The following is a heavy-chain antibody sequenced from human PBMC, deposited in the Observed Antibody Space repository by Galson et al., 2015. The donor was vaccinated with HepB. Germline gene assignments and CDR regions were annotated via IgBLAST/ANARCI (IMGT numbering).Heavy chain of an antibody. CDR3: AKDWDPSTAVAGYYFDY. D-gene: IGHD6-19*01. V-gene: IGHV3-30*18. CDR2: ISYDGSNK. Sequence: SLRLSCAASGFTFSSYGMHWVRQAPGKGLEWVAVISYDGSNKYYADSVEGRFTISRDNSKNTLYLQMNSLRAEDTAVYYCAKDWDPSTAVAGYYFDYWGQGTLVTVSS. CDR1: GFTFSSYG. J-gene: IGHJ4*02.